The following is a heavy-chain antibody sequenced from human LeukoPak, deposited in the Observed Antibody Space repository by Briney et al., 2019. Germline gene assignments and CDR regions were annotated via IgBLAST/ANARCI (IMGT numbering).Heavy chain of an antibody. D-gene: IGHD6-19*01. CDR3: VKDRGSSGWSPFAY. CDR2: ISTAGRST. V-gene: IGHV3-64D*06. CDR1: GIIFGVST. Sequence: GGSLRLSCAASGIIFGVSTMHWVRQAPGKGLEFVSSISTAGRSTYYADSAKGRFAISRDDFNSTVYLHMSSLRPEDTAMYYCVKDRGSSGWSPFAYWGQGTLVTVSS. J-gene: IGHJ4*02.